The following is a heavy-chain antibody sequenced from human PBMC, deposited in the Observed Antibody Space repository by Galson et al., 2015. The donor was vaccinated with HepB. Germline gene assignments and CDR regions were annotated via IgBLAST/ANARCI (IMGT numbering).Heavy chain of an antibody. V-gene: IGHV3-23*01. D-gene: IGHD2-15*01. CDR2: ITSSGGNT. CDR3: AKDGIMVANEPYHLHY. CDR1: GFTFTSYA. Sequence: SLRLSCAASGFTFTSYAMTWVRQAPGKGLEWVSSITSSGGNTYYTDAVKGRFTISRDNSKNTLSLQLNSLRVEDTAVYYCAKDGIMVANEPYHLHYWGQGTLVTVSS. J-gene: IGHJ4*02.